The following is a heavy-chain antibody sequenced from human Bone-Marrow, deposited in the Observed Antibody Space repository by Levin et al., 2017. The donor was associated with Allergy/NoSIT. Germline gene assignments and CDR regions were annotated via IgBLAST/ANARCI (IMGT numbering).Heavy chain of an antibody. Sequence: GESLKISCTASGFTVGDYAFSWFRQAPGKGLEWVGFIRSNAYGGTTEYAASVEGRFTISRDDSKSIAYLYMNSLKTEDTAVYYCSRDLNTAMVGSGVDWFDPWGQGTLVTVSS. J-gene: IGHJ5*02. V-gene: IGHV3-49*03. CDR3: SRDLNTAMVGSGVDWFDP. D-gene: IGHD5-18*01. CDR1: GFTVGDYA. CDR2: IRSNAYGGTT.